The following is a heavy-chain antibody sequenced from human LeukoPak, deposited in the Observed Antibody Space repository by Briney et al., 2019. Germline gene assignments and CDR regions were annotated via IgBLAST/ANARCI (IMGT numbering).Heavy chain of an antibody. J-gene: IGHJ3*02. V-gene: IGHV5-51*01. CDR2: FYPGDSDT. Sequence: GESLKFSCKGSGYSFTSYWIGWVRRMPGKGLEWLGIFYPGDSDTRYSPSFQGQVTISADKSISTAYLQWSSLKASDTAMYYCARRDAYCGGDCYSHAFDIWGQGTMVTVSS. CDR1: GYSFTSYW. D-gene: IGHD2-21*02. CDR3: ARRDAYCGGDCYSHAFDI.